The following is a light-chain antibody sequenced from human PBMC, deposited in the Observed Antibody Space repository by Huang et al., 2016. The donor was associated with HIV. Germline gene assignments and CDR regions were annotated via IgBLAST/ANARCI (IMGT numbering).Light chain of an antibody. CDR1: QSVSSY. CDR2: DAA. CDR3: QQRSNWPLFT. J-gene: IGKJ3*01. Sequence: EIVLTQSPATLSLSPGERATISCRDSQSVSSYLAWYQQKPRQAPRLLIYDAANRANGITARCSGSGSGTDVTLPISSVEPEDFAVYYCQQRSNWPLFTFGPGTKVDLK. V-gene: IGKV3-11*01.